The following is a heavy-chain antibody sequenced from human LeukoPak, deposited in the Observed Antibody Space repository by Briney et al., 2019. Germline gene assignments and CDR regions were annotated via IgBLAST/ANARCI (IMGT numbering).Heavy chain of an antibody. CDR3: TSYCGPASCYSGFDN. CDR1: GFTFANSV. Sequence: GGSLRLSCVASGFTFANSVLTWVRQAPGKGLEWVSGISETYGTTYYADSVKGRFTISRDKSRDTASLQMNSLRAEDTAVYYCTSYCGPASCYSGFDNWGQGTLVTVSS. V-gene: IGHV3-23*01. D-gene: IGHD2-21*01. CDR2: ISETYGTT. J-gene: IGHJ4*02.